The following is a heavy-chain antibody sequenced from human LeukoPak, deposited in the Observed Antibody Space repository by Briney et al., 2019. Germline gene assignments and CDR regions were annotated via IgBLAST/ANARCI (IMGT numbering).Heavy chain of an antibody. CDR2: ISAYNGDT. CDR1: GYTFTNYG. Sequence: ASVKVSCKASGYTFTNYGITWVRQAPGQGLEWMGWISAYNGDTKYAQNLQGRVTMTTDTPTSTAYMELRSLTSDDTAIYYCGRVDMAATKDYWGQGTLVTVSS. D-gene: IGHD5-24*01. V-gene: IGHV1-18*01. J-gene: IGHJ4*02. CDR3: GRVDMAATKDY.